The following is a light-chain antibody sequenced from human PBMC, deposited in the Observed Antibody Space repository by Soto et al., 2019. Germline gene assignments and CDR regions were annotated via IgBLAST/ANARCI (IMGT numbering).Light chain of an antibody. Sequence: DIQMTQSPSTLSASIGDRVTITCRASQNINNWIAWYQQKPGKAPKLLIYEASTLQSGVPSRFSGSGSGTEFTLTISGLLPEDFAAYHCQQLYTLPFTFGQGTLLEIK. CDR3: QQLYTLPFT. J-gene: IGKJ5*01. V-gene: IGKV1-5*01. CDR1: QNINNW. CDR2: EAS.